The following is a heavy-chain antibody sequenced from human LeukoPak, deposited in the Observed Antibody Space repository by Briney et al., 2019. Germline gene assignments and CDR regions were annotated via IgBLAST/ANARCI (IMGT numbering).Heavy chain of an antibody. D-gene: IGHD3-22*01. Sequence: SETLSLTCTVSGGSISSYYWSWIRQPPGKGLEWIGYIYYSGSTNYNPSLKSRVTISVDTSKNQFSLKLSSVTAADTAVYYCARALPDYYDSSGYFDYWGQGTLVTVSS. J-gene: IGHJ4*02. CDR3: ARALPDYYDSSGYFDY. V-gene: IGHV4-59*08. CDR2: IYYSGST. CDR1: GGSISSYY.